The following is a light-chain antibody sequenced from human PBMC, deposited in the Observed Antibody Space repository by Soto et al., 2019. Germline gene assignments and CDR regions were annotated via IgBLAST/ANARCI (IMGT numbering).Light chain of an antibody. CDR2: RTS. CDR3: QQYGSSPSWT. CDR1: QSISSN. Sequence: EIVMTQSPATLSVSPGERATLSCRASQSISSNLAWYQQKPGQAPRLLMFRTSSRATGIPDRFSGSGSGTDFTLTISRLEPEDFAVYYCQQYGSSPSWTFGQGTKVDIK. J-gene: IGKJ1*01. V-gene: IGKV3-20*01.